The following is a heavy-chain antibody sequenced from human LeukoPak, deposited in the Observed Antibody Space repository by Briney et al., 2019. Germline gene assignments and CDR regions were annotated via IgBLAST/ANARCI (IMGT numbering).Heavy chain of an antibody. Sequence: HSGGSLRLSCAASGFTFSSYAMNWVRQAPGKGLEWVSALSGSGDTPYYADSVKGRFTISRDNSKDTLYLQMNSLRAEDTAVYYCAKDSPSRTATTEVPVDYGGQGTLVTVS. J-gene: IGHJ4*02. D-gene: IGHD1/OR15-1a*01. CDR2: LSGSGDTP. CDR1: GFTFSSYA. CDR3: AKDSPSRTATTEVPVDY. V-gene: IGHV3-23*01.